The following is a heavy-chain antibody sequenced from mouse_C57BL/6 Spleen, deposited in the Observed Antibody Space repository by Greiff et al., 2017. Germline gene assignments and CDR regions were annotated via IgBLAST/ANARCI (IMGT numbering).Heavy chain of an antibody. CDR1: GFSFTSYG. V-gene: IGHV2-2*01. Sequence: VQLQQSGPGLVQPSQSLSITCTVSGFSFTSYGVHWVRQSPGKGLEWLGVIWSGGSTDYNAAFISRLSSSKDNTKSQVFFKMNSQQADDTAIYYCARDYGSSLWYFDVWGTGTTVTVSS. CDR2: IWSGGST. CDR3: ARDYGSSLWYFDV. D-gene: IGHD1-1*01. J-gene: IGHJ1*03.